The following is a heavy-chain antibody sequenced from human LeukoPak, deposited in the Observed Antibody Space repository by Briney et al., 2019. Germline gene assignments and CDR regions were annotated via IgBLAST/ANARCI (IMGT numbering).Heavy chain of an antibody. CDR2: INHSGST. CDR3: ARGGRFGPERRMDV. D-gene: IGHD3-10*01. J-gene: IGHJ6*02. V-gene: IGHV4-34*01. CDR1: GGSFSGYY. Sequence: KPSETLSLTCAVYGGSFSGYYWSWIRQPPGKGLEWIGEINHSGSTNYNPSLKSRVTISVDTSKNQFSLKLSSVTAADTAVYYCARGGRFGPERRMDVWGQGTTVTVSS.